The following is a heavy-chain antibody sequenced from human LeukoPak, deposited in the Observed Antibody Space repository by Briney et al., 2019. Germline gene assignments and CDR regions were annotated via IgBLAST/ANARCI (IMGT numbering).Heavy chain of an antibody. CDR3: AREIPLPVGGSDYYFGY. Sequence: GGSLRLSCAASGFTFSSYGMHWVRQAPGKGLEWVAVIWYDGSNKYYADSVKGRFTISRDNSKNTLYLQMNSLRAEDTAVYYCAREIPLPVGGSDYYFGYWGQGTLVTVSS. J-gene: IGHJ4*02. V-gene: IGHV3-33*01. CDR2: IWYDGSNK. CDR1: GFTFSSYG. D-gene: IGHD2-15*01.